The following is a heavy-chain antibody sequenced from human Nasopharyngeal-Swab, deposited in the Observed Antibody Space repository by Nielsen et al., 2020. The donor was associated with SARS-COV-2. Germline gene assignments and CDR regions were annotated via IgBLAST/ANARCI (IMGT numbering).Heavy chain of an antibody. J-gene: IGHJ6*03. D-gene: IGHD3-3*01. CDR3: ATTHKSTYYDFWSGYSNSYYYYMDV. CDR2: MNPNSGNT. Sequence: WLRQAPGQGLEWMGWMNPNSGNTGYAQKFQGRVTMTRNTSISTAYMELSSLRSEDTAVYYCATTHKSTYYDFWSGYSNSYYYYMDVWGKGTTVTVSS. V-gene: IGHV1-8*01.